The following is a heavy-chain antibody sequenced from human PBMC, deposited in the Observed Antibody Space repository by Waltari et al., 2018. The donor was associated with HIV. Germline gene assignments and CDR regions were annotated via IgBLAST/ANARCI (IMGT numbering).Heavy chain of an antibody. CDR2: IRSRGNRYAT. CDR3: TRALAY. Sequence: EVQLVESGGGLVQPGGSLRVSCAASGFTFSASAIHWVRQASGKGLEWVGRIRSRGNRYATAYGASVKGRFTVSRDDSKNTAYLQMNNLKTEDMAVYYCTRALAYWGQGTLVTVSP. CDR1: GFTFSASA. J-gene: IGHJ4*02. D-gene: IGHD3-16*01. V-gene: IGHV3-73*02.